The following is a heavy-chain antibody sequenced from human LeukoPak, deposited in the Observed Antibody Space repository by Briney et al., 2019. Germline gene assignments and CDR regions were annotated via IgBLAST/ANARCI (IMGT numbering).Heavy chain of an antibody. J-gene: IGHJ4*02. CDR1: GYTLTELS. CDR2: FDPEDGET. Sequence: ASVKVSCKVPGYTLTELSMHWVRQAPGKGLEWMGGFDPEDGETIYVQKFQGRVTMTEDTSTDTAYMELSSLRSEDTAVYYCATDRAYSSSWAPRGDYWGQGTLVTVSS. D-gene: IGHD6-13*01. V-gene: IGHV1-24*01. CDR3: ATDRAYSSSWAPRGDY.